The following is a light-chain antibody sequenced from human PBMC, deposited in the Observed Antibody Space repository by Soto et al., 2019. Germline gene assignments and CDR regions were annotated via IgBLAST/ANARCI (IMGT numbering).Light chain of an antibody. J-gene: IGLJ2*01. V-gene: IGLV2-14*01. Sequence: QSALTQPASVSGSPGQSITISCTGTSSDTAGYNYVSWYQQHPGKAPKLMIYEVSNRPSGVSNRFSGSQSGNTASLTISGLQAEDEANYYCQSYDSGLSDVVFGGGTKLTVL. CDR2: EVS. CDR3: QSYDSGLSDVV. CDR1: SSDTAGYNY.